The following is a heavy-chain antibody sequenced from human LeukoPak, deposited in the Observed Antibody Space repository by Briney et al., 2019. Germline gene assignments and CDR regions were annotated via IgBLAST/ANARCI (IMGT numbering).Heavy chain of an antibody. CDR2: ITTGGPNT. D-gene: IGHD3-10*01. V-gene: IGHV3-23*01. J-gene: IGHJ5*02. CDR3: VRGRGSYGWFDP. CDR1: GFTFSSYT. Sequence: GGSLRLSCTASGFTFSSYTMSWVRQAPGKGLKWVSTITTGGPNTYYADSVKGRFTVSRDDAKNTVDLQMNSLRGEDTAVYYCVRGRGSYGWFDPWGQGTLVTVSS.